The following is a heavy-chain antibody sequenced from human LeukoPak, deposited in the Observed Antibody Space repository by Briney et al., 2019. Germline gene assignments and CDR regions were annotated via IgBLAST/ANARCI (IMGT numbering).Heavy chain of an antibody. CDR3: ARDQYDTWSRRGNFDP. D-gene: IGHD3-3*01. CDR2: IKLDGSGK. Sequence: PGGSLRLSCVASGFTFGKYWMSWVRQAPGKGLEWVANIKLDGSGKNYVDSVKGRFTISRDNTKNSLYLQMNSLRVEDTAVFYCARDQYDTWSRRGNFDPWGQGTLVIVSS. CDR1: GFTFGKYW. J-gene: IGHJ5*02. V-gene: IGHV3-7*03.